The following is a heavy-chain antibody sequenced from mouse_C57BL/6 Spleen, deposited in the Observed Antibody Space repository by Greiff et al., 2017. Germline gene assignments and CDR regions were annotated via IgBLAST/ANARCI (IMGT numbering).Heavy chain of an antibody. CDR1: GYTFTSYW. Sequence: QVQLQQPGAELVKPGASVKLSCKASGYTFTSYWMQWVKQRPGQGLEWIGEIDPSDSYTNYNQKFKGKATLTVDTSSSTAYMQLSSLTSEDSAVDYCARGGYYVRDFDYWGQGTTLTVSS. J-gene: IGHJ2*01. CDR2: IDPSDSYT. CDR3: ARGGYYVRDFDY. V-gene: IGHV1-50*01. D-gene: IGHD2-3*01.